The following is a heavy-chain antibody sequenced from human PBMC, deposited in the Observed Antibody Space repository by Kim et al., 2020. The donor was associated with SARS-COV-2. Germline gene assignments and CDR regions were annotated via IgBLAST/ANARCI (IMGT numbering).Heavy chain of an antibody. CDR3: ARDSHYYDSSGYFHFDY. D-gene: IGHD3-22*01. V-gene: IGHV3-30*07. J-gene: IGHJ4*02. Sequence: VKGRFTISRDNSKNTLYLQMNSLRAEDTAVYYCARDSHYYDSSGYFHFDYWGQGTLVTVSS.